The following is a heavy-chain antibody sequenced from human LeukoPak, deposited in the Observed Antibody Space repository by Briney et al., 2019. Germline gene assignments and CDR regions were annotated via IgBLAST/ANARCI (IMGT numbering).Heavy chain of an antibody. CDR1: GFTFSSYS. CDR2: ISSSSNYI. CDR3: ARVMRAPRGYSGYGLDY. Sequence: GGSLRLSCGASGFTFSSYSMNWVRGARGKGLEWVSSISSSSNYIYYADSVKPRFTISRHNPKNSLYLQMNSLRAEDTAVYYCARVMRAPRGYSGYGLDYWGQGTPVTVSS. V-gene: IGHV3-21*01. J-gene: IGHJ4*02. D-gene: IGHD5-12*01.